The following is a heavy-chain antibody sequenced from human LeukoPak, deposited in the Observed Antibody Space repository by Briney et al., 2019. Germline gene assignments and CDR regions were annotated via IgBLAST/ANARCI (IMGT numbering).Heavy chain of an antibody. CDR3: AKGSGGSCHSATDY. Sequence: GGSLTLSCAASGFSFSSYAMNWVRQAPGKGLEWVSVICGSSSSTYYVDSVKGRFTISRDNSKNTLYLQMNSRRAEDTAIYCCAKGSGGSCHSATDYWGQGTLVTVSS. J-gene: IGHJ4*02. V-gene: IGHV3-23*01. CDR1: GFSFSSYA. D-gene: IGHD2-15*01. CDR2: ICGSSSST.